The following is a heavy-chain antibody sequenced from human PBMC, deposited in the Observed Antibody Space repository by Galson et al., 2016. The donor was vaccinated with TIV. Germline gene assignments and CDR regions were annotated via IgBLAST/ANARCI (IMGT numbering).Heavy chain of an antibody. CDR3: ARRGNYRADAFDV. CDR2: IISSGSII. CDR1: GFTFTSFE. J-gene: IGHJ3*01. Sequence: SLRLSCAASGFTFTSFEMNWVRHGPGRGLEWVASIISSGSIIHYADSVKGRFTISRDNARESLFLQMNSLRADDAAVCYCARRGNYRADAFDVWGQGTTVTVSS. D-gene: IGHD1-7*01. V-gene: IGHV3-48*03.